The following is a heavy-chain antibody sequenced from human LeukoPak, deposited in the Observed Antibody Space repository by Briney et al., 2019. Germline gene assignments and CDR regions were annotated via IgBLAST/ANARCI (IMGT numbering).Heavy chain of an antibody. V-gene: IGHV4-39*01. CDR1: GGSISSSAYY. D-gene: IGHD5-18*01. CDR2: IYYTGST. Sequence: SETLSLTCTVSGGSISSSAYYWGWIRQPPGKGLEWIGSIYYTGSTYYNPSLKTQVTISVDTSKNQFSLKLSSVTAADTAVYYCARHTALGSPLHYWGQGTLVTVSS. CDR3: ARHTALGSPLHY. J-gene: IGHJ4*02.